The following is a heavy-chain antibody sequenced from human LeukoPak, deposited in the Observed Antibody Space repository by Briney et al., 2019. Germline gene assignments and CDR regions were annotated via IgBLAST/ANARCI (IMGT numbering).Heavy chain of an antibody. CDR3: AIGDGLGDLLSSFDY. J-gene: IGHJ4*02. CDR2: VSYDGTNK. Sequence: GRSLRLSCAASGFAFSNYAMHWVRQAPGKGLEWVAVVSYDGTNKYHADSVKGRFTISRDNSKNTLYLHMNSLRTEDTAVYYCAIGDGLGDLLSSFDYWGQGTLVTVSS. V-gene: IGHV3-30*04. D-gene: IGHD3-16*01. CDR1: GFAFSNYA.